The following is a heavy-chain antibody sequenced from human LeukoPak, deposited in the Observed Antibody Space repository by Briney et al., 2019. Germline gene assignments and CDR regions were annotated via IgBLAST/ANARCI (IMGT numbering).Heavy chain of an antibody. CDR3: AKTLNYYYYGMDV. J-gene: IGHJ6*02. Sequence: GGSLRLSCVASGFTFSSYGMHWVRQAPGKGLEWVAVISYDGSNKYYADSVKGRFTISRDNSKNTLYLQMNSLRAEDTAVYYCAKTLNYYYYGMDVWGQGTTVTVSS. CDR2: ISYDGSNK. D-gene: IGHD4/OR15-4a*01. CDR1: GFTFSSYG. V-gene: IGHV3-30*18.